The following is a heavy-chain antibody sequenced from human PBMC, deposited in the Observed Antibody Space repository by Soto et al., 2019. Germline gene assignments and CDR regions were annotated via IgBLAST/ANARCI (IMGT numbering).Heavy chain of an antibody. CDR3: ARELVPAAISFYGMDV. CDR1: GYTFTDYY. V-gene: IGHV1-2*02. D-gene: IGHD2-2*01. J-gene: IGHJ6*02. CDR2: INPNSGAT. Sequence: GASVKVSCKASGYTFTDYYIHWVRQAPGQGLEWMGWINPNSGATNYAQKFQGRVTMTRDTSISTAYMELSRLRSDDTAVYYCARELVPAAISFYGMDVWGQGTTVTVSS.